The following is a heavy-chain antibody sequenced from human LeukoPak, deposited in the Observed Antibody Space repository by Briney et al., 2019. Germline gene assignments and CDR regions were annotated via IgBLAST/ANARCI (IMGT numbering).Heavy chain of an antibody. CDR1: GGSISSGGYY. J-gene: IGHJ4*02. V-gene: IGHV4-61*08. Sequence: SETLSLTCTASGGSISSGGYYWSWIRQPPGKGLEWIGYIYYSGSTKYSPSLQSRVSISVDTSKNQFSLKLSSMTAADTAVYYCARVINSFTFGGVLPTPLHGFDYWGQGTLVTVSS. D-gene: IGHD3-16*01. CDR3: ARVINSFTFGGVLPTPLHGFDY. CDR2: IYYSGST.